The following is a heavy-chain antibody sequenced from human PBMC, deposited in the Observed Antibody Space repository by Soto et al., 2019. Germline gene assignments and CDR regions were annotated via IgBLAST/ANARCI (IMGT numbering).Heavy chain of an antibody. J-gene: IGHJ4*02. CDR3: AREGIAASLDY. D-gene: IGHD6-13*01. CDR2: IYYSGST. CDR1: GGSISSGGYY. V-gene: IGHV4-31*03. Sequence: SETLSLTCTVSGGSISSGGYYWSWIRQHPGKGLEWIGYIYYSGSTYYNPSLKSRVTISVDTSKNQFSLKLSSVTAADTAVYYCAREGIAASLDYWGQGTLVTVSS.